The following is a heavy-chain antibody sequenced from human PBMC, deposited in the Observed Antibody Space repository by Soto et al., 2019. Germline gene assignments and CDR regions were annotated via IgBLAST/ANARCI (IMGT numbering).Heavy chain of an antibody. Sequence: QVQLVESGGCVVQPGRSLRLSCAASGFTFSRYGMHWVRQAPGKGLEWVAVISYDGSNKYYADSVKGRFTISRDNSKNSLYLQMNSLRAEDTAVYYCAKVLGISLAGYYGMDVWGHGTTVTVSS. CDR1: GFTFSRYG. J-gene: IGHJ6*02. CDR3: AKVLGISLAGYYGMDV. D-gene: IGHD6-19*01. V-gene: IGHV3-30*18. CDR2: ISYDGSNK.